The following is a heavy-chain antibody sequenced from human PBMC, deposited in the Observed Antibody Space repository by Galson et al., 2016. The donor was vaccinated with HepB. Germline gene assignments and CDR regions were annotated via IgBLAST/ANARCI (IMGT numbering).Heavy chain of an antibody. D-gene: IGHD5-24*01. CDR3: ATVMSVRWGLPYLDY. Sequence: SVKVSCKVSGFTLTELSMHWVRQAPGKGLEWLGGFDPEDGETIYAQKFQARVTMTGDTSTDTAYMELSSLISEDTAIYYCATVMSVRWGLPYLDYWGQGTLVTVSS. CDR1: GFTLTELS. J-gene: IGHJ4*02. CDR2: FDPEDGET. V-gene: IGHV1-24*01.